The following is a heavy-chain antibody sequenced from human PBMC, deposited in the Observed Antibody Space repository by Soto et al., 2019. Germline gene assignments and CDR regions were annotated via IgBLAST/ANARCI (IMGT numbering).Heavy chain of an antibody. CDR1: GFTFSSYA. V-gene: IGHV3-64*04. CDR2: ISSNGGST. J-gene: IGHJ4*02. D-gene: IGHD6-13*01. CDR3: AKDSPYRQQLVLDY. Sequence: PGGSLRLSCSASGFTFSSYAMHWVRQAPGKGLEYVSAISSNGGSTYYADSVKGRFTISRDNSKNTLYLQMNSLRAEDTAVYYCAKDSPYRQQLVLDYWGQGTLVTVSS.